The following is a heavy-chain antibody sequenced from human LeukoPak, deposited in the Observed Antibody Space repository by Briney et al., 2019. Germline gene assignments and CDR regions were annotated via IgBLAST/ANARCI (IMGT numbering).Heavy chain of an antibody. J-gene: IGHJ3*02. V-gene: IGHV3-30*03. CDR3: ARSYSDAFDI. CDR2: ISYDGSNK. CDR1: GFTFSSYG. D-gene: IGHD1-26*01. Sequence: GGSLRLSCAASGFTFSSYGMHWVLQAPGKGLEWVAVISYDGSNKYYADSVKGRFTISRDNSKNTLYLQMNSLRAEDTAVYYCARSYSDAFDIWGQGTMVTVSS.